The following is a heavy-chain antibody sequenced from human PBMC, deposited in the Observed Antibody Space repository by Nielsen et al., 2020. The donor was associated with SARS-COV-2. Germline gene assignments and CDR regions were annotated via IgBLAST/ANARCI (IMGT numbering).Heavy chain of an antibody. Sequence: VRQAPGKGLEWVSGISWNSGSIGYADSVKGRFTISRDNAKNSLYLQMNSLRAEDTALYYCAKDMNYYDSSGYYHGYYFDYWGQGTPVTVSS. V-gene: IGHV3-9*01. D-gene: IGHD3-22*01. J-gene: IGHJ4*02. CDR2: ISWNSGSI. CDR3: AKDMNYYDSSGYYHGYYFDY.